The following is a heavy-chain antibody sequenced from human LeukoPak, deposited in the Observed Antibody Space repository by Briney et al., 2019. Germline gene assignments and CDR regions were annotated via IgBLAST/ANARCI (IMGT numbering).Heavy chain of an antibody. D-gene: IGHD3-10*01. CDR1: GFNSSSYD. J-gene: IGHJ3*02. Sequence: GRSLRLSCAGAGFNSSSYDMNRIRQAPGKGLEWVAVISYDGSNKYYADSVKGRFTISRDNSKNTLYLQMNSLRAEDTAVYYCAKAYYNSPERYSNAHDDIVDIWGQGTMVTVSS. CDR3: AKAYYNSPERYSNAHDDIVDI. CDR2: ISYDGSNK. V-gene: IGHV3-30*18.